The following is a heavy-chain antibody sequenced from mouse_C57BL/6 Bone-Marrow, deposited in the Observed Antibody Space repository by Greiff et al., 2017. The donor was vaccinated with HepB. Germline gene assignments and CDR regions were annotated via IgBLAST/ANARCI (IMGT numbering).Heavy chain of an antibody. J-gene: IGHJ3*01. CDR2: ISDGGSYT. D-gene: IGHD1-1*01. V-gene: IGHV5-4*01. CDR1: GFTFSSYA. Sequence: EVKVVESGGGLVKPGGSLKLSCAASGFTFSSYAMSWVRQTPDKRLEWVATISDGGSYTYYPDNVKGRFTISRDNAKNNLYLQMSHLKSEDTAMYYCARDLGITTVETFFAYWGQGTLVTVSA. CDR3: ARDLGITTVETFFAY.